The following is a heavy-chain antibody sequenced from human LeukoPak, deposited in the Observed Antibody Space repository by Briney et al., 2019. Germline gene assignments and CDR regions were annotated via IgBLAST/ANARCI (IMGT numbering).Heavy chain of an antibody. D-gene: IGHD3-16*01. CDR1: GFTFSGST. CDR3: ARLGGGGPYY. CDR2: ISTSSSYI. Sequence: PGGSLRLSCAASGFTFSGSTMNWVRQAPGKGLEWVSFISTSSSYIYYADSVRGRFTISRDNAKNSLYLQMNSLRAEDTAMYYCARLGGGGPYYWGQGTLVTVSS. J-gene: IGHJ4*02. V-gene: IGHV3-21*04.